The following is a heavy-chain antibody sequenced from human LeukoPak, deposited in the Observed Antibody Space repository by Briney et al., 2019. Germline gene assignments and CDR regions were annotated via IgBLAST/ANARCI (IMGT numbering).Heavy chain of an antibody. D-gene: IGHD3-22*01. Sequence: PGGSLRLSCAASGFTFSKYAMTWVRQAPGKGLEWAAFIRCDVSNKYYADSVKGRFTISRDNSKNTLYLQMNSRRAEDAVVFYRAKHSPVLHYYSRNRDYWGERTPVTLSS. CDR2: IRCDVSNK. CDR3: AKHSPVLHYYSRNRDY. V-gene: IGHV3-30*02. J-gene: IGHJ4*02. CDR1: GFTFSKYA.